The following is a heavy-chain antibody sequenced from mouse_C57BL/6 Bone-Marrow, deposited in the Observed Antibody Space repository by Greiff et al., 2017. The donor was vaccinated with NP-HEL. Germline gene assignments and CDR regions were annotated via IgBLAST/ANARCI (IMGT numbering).Heavy chain of an antibody. CDR3: AREEAYGSSGY. J-gene: IGHJ2*01. V-gene: IGHV1-69*01. CDR1: GYTFTSYW. CDR2: IDPSDSYT. D-gene: IGHD1-1*01. Sequence: QVQLKQPGAELVMPGASVKLSCKASGYTFTSYWMHWVKQRPGQGLEWIGEIDPSDSYTNYNQQFKGKSTLTVDKSSSTAYMQLSSLTSEDSAVYYCAREEAYGSSGYWGQGTTLTVSS.